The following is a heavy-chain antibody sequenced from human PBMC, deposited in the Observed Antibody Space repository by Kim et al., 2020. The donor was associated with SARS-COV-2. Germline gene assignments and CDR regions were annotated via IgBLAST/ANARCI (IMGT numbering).Heavy chain of an antibody. CDR3: ARLYPEGMDV. V-gene: IGHV4-39*01. J-gene: IGHJ6*02. Sequence: TYYTPSRKGRVTISVDTSKNQFSLKLSSVTAADTAVYYCARLYPEGMDVWGQGTTVTVSS. CDR2: T.